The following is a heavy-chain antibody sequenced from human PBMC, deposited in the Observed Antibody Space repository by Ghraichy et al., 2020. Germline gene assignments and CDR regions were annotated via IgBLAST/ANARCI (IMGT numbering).Heavy chain of an antibody. CDR2: TYYSSKWYN. CDR1: GDTVSSNSAS. J-gene: IGHJ2*01. CDR3: ARVGGGAAATVGFYWYFNL. V-gene: IGHV6-1*01. Sequence: SQTLSLTGAISGDTVSSNSASWNWLRQSPSRGLEWLGRTYYSSKWYNDYAVSVKSRITIIPDTSKNQFSLQLNSVTPEDTAVYYCARVGGGAAATVGFYWYFNLWGRGTLVTVSS. D-gene: IGHD6-13*01.